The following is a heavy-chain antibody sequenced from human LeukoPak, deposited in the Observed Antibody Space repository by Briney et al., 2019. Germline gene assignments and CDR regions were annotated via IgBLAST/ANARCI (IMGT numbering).Heavy chain of an antibody. CDR1: GFTFDTYA. CDR3: AKDPLYGDYGIDY. J-gene: IGHJ4*02. Sequence: AGGSLRLSCAASGFTFDTYAMHWVRQAPGKGLGWVAVISSDGSNQYYEDSVKGRFIISRDNSKNTLYLQMNSLSTEDTAVYYCAKDPLYGDYGIDYWGQGTLVTVSS. D-gene: IGHD4-17*01. V-gene: IGHV3-30*18. CDR2: ISSDGSNQ.